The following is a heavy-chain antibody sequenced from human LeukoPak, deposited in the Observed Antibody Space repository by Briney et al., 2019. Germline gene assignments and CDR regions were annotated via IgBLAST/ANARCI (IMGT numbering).Heavy chain of an antibody. CDR2: INHSGST. CDR3: GRFFGGGWYFYFDY. J-gene: IGHJ4*02. V-gene: IGHV4-34*01. D-gene: IGHD6-19*01. Sequence: SETLSLTCAVYGGSFSGYYWSWIRQPPGKGLEWIGEINHSGSTNYNPSLKSRVTISVDTSKNQFSLKLSSVTAADTAVYYCGRFFGGGWYFYFDYGGREPLVPVS. CDR1: GGSFSGYY.